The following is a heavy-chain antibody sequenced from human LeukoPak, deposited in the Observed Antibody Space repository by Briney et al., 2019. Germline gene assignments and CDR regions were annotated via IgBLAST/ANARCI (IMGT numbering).Heavy chain of an antibody. Sequence: GGSLRLSCAASGFTFSNYEMSWVRQAPGKGLEWLSYISGDSSITYYADSVKGRFTISRDNSQKSLYLQMKSLRVEDTAMYYCVRVPQLALFDYWGQGTLVTVSS. CDR3: VRVPQLALFDY. V-gene: IGHV3-48*03. D-gene: IGHD4/OR15-4a*01. CDR2: ISGDSSIT. J-gene: IGHJ4*02. CDR1: GFTFSNYE.